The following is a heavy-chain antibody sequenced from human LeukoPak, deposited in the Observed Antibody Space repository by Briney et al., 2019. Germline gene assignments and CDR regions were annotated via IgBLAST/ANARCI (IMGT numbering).Heavy chain of an antibody. D-gene: IGHD3-22*01. CDR3: AKVPYYDSSGYYGY. CDR1: GFTFSSYA. J-gene: IGHJ4*02. V-gene: IGHV3-23*01. Sequence: GSLRLSCAASGFTFSSYAMSWVRQAPGKGLEWVSAISGSGGSTYYADSVKGRFTISRDNSKNTLYLQMNSLRAEDTAVYYCAKVPYYDSSGYYGYWGQGTLVTVSS. CDR2: ISGSGGST.